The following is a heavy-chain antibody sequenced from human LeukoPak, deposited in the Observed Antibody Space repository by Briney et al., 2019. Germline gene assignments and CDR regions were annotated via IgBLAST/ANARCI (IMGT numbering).Heavy chain of an antibody. CDR2: IKSKTDGGTT. V-gene: IGHV3-15*01. J-gene: IGHJ4*02. CDR3: TTDERDGDVGY. CDR1: GFSFVEYV. Sequence: PGGSLRLSCSASGFSFVEYVMSWVRQAPGKGLEWVGRIKSKTDGGTTDYAAPVKGRFTISRDDSKNTLYLQMNSLKTEDTAVYYCTTDERDGDVGYWGQGTLVTVSS. D-gene: IGHD5-24*01.